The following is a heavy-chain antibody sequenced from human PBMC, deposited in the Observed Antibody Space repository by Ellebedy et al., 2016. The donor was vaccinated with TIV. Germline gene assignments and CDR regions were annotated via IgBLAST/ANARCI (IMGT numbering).Heavy chain of an antibody. D-gene: IGHD3-16*01. Sequence: GGSLRLXXAASGFTFSSYTMNWVRQAPGKGLQWVSSITSVSATMSYADSVQGRFTISRDNAKSSLYLQMNSLTAEDTAVYYCAKNHRGDNWGQGTLVTVSS. CDR3: AKNHRGDN. CDR1: GFTFSSYT. V-gene: IGHV3-48*04. J-gene: IGHJ4*02. CDR2: ITSVSATM.